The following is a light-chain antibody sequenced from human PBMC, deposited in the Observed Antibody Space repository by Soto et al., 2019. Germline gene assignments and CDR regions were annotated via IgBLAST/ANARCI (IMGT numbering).Light chain of an antibody. V-gene: IGKV3-20*01. J-gene: IGKJ3*01. CDR1: QSISSSY. Sequence: EIVLTQSPGTLSLSPGERATLSCRASQSISSSYLGWYRQKPGQAPRLLIYGASSRATGIPDRFSGSGSGTDFTLTISRLEPEDFAVYDCQQYGSSFTFGPGTKVDIK. CDR3: QQYGSSFT. CDR2: GAS.